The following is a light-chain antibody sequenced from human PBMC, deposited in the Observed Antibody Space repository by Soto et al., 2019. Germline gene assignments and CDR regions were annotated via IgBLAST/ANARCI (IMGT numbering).Light chain of an antibody. Sequence: QSVLTQPASVSGSPGQSITISCTGTSSDVGGYKYVSWFQQYPGKAPKFMIYDVSKRPSGVSNRVSGSKSGNTASLTISGLQAEDEADYYCSSYTSSNTVVFGGGTKVTVL. CDR1: SSDVGGYKY. CDR2: DVS. V-gene: IGLV2-14*03. J-gene: IGLJ2*01. CDR3: SSYTSSNTVV.